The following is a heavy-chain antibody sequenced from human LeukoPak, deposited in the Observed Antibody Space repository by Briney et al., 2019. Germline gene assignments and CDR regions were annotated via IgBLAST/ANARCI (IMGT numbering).Heavy chain of an antibody. CDR3: ATYSGYDRIFDH. D-gene: IGHD5-12*01. CDR2: ISGSGGST. V-gene: IGHV3-23*01. J-gene: IGHJ4*02. CDR1: GFTFGSYA. Sequence: GGSLRLSCAASGFTFGSYAMSWVRQAPGKGLEWVSAISGSGGSTYYADSVKGRFTISRDNSKNTLYLQMNSLRAEDTAVYYCATYSGYDRIFDHWGQGTLVTVSS.